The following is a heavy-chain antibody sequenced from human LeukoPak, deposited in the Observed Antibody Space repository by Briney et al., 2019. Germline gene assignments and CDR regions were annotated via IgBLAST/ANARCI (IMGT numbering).Heavy chain of an antibody. CDR1: GGSISSYY. Sequence: SETLSLTCTVSGGSISSYYWSWVRQPPGKGLEWIGYVSYSGSTDYNPSLKSRVTMSVDTSKNQFSLKLSSVTAADTAVYYCARMGYSNLDAFDIWGQGTMVTVSS. D-gene: IGHD4-11*01. CDR3: ARMGYSNLDAFDI. CDR2: VSYSGST. J-gene: IGHJ3*02. V-gene: IGHV4-59*12.